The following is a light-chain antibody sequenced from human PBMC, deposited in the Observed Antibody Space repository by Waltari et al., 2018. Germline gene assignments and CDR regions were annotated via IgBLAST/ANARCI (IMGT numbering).Light chain of an antibody. CDR2: DAS. J-gene: IGKJ1*01. CDR3: QQYVSLPAT. CDR1: QSISMP. V-gene: IGKV3-20*01. Sequence: SCRASQSISMPLAWYQQKPGQAPRLLIYDASTRATGIPGRFSGSGSGTDFSLTISRLEPEDSAVYYCQQYVSLPATFGQGTKVEIK.